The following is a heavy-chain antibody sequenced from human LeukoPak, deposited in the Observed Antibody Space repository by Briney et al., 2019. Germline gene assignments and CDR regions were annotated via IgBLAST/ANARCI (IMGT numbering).Heavy chain of an antibody. CDR3: AKEGNDYGANSIDY. V-gene: IGHV4-59*11. D-gene: IGHD4-23*01. Sequence: SETLSLTCTVSGVSISSHYWAWLRQPPGKGLEWIGWMFFTGDTNYNPSLKSRVTISVDHSKNQFSLKLTSVTAADTAVYYCAKEGNDYGANSIDYWGQGTLVTVSS. CDR2: MFFTGDT. J-gene: IGHJ4*02. CDR1: GVSISSHY.